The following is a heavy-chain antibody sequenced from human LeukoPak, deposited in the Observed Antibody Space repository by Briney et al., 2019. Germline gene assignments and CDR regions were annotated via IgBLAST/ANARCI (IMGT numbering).Heavy chain of an antibody. Sequence: LVKLCSTASVGIFSSYAISCVRQAPGQGLEWRGGVIPIFGTANYAQKFHGRVTITAVKSTSTAYMELSSLRSEDTAVYYCARSDYVWGSYRTFDYWGQGTLVTVSS. CDR2: VIPIFGTA. CDR3: ARSDYVWGSYRTFDY. D-gene: IGHD3-16*02. V-gene: IGHV1-69*06. CDR1: VGIFSSYA. J-gene: IGHJ4*02.